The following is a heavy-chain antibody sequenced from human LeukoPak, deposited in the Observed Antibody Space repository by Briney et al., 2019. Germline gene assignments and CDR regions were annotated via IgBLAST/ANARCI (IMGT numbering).Heavy chain of an antibody. CDR3: ARGRAKSVGATAHYYMDV. CDR1: GGSISSYY. CDR2: IYNSGST. V-gene: IGHV4-59*08. D-gene: IGHD1-26*01. Sequence: SQTLSLTCTVSGGSISSYYWSWIRQPPGKGLEWLGFIYNSGSTTTNPSLKSRVTISVDTSKNQFSLKLSSVTAADTAVYYCARGRAKSVGATAHYYMDVWGKGTTVTVSS. J-gene: IGHJ6*03.